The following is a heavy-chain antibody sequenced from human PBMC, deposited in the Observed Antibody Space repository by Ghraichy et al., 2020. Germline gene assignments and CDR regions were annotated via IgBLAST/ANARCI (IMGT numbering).Heavy chain of an antibody. CDR2: ISGSGGST. D-gene: IGHD2-2*01. CDR1: GFTFSSYA. J-gene: IGHJ6*03. V-gene: IGHV3-23*01. CDR3: WGVPAAPYYYYYYMDV. Sequence: GGSLRLSCAASGFTFSSYAMSWVRQAPGKGLEWVSAISGSGGSTYYADSVKGRFTISRDNSKNTLYLQMNSLRAEDTAVYYCWGVPAAPYYYYYYMDVWGKGTTVTVSS.